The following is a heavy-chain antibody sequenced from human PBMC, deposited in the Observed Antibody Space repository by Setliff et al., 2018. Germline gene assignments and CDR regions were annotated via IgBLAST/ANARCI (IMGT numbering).Heavy chain of an antibody. Sequence: GASVKVSCKASGYIFTTYGFNWVRQATGQGLEWMGMISTYTGNTTYAQKFQRRVTMTTDNSTGTGYMELRSLRSDDTAVYFCARFGGSCSSSSCYASDLWGQGTRVTVSS. J-gene: IGHJ3*01. CDR1: GYIFTTYG. V-gene: IGHV1-18*01. D-gene: IGHD2-2*01. CDR3: ARFGGSCSSSSCYASDL. CDR2: ISTYTGNT.